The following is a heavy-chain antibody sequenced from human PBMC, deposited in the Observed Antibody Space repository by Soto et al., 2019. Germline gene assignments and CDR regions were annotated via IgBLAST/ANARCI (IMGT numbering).Heavy chain of an antibody. CDR2: INSDGSST. D-gene: IGHD3-10*01. V-gene: IGHV3-74*01. CDR3: ARDRPRGYYYYMDV. J-gene: IGHJ6*03. CDR1: GFTFSSYW. Sequence: PVGSLILSCAASGFTFSSYWMHWVRPAPGKGLVWVSRINSDGSSTSYADSVKGRFTISRDNAKNTLYLQMNSLRAEDTAVYYCARDRPRGYYYYMDVWGKGTTVTVSS.